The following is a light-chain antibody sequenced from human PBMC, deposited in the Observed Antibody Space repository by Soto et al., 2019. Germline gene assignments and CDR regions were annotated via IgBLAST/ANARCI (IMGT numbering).Light chain of an antibody. CDR1: SSDVGSYNL. J-gene: IGLJ2*01. CDR2: GVS. Sequence: QSALTQPASVSGSPGQSITISCTGTSSDVGSYNLVSWYQQHPVKAPKLMIYGVSKRPSGVSNRFSGSKSGNTASLTISGLQAEDEADYYCCSYAGSGTVVFGGGTKLTVL. V-gene: IGLV2-23*02. CDR3: CSYAGSGTVV.